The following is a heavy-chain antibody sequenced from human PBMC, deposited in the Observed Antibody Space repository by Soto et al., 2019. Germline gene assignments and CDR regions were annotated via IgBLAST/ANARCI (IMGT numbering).Heavy chain of an antibody. D-gene: IGHD5-18*01. CDR3: AAALGYSYGDRWFLP. CDR2: IVVGSGNT. V-gene: IGHV1-58*01. CDR1: GFTFTSPA. J-gene: IGHJ5*02. Sequence: SVKVSCKASGFTFTSPAVQWVRQARGQRLEWIGWIVVGSGNTNYAQKFQERVTITRDMSTSTAYMELSSLRSEDTAVYYCAAALGYSYGDRWFLPWCPAPLVTVFS.